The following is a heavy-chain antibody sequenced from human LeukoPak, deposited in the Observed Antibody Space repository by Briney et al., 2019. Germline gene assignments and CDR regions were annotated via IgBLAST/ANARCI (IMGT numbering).Heavy chain of an antibody. Sequence: PGGSLRLSCAASGFSFSTYSMNWVRQAPGKGLEWISYISSSSSTIYYADSVKGRFTISRNNAKNSLYLQMNSLRAEDTAMYYCVRTGDTERFDCWGQGTLVTVSS. CDR2: ISSSSSTI. V-gene: IGHV3-48*01. CDR3: VRTGDTERFDC. D-gene: IGHD1-1*01. J-gene: IGHJ4*02. CDR1: GFSFSTYS.